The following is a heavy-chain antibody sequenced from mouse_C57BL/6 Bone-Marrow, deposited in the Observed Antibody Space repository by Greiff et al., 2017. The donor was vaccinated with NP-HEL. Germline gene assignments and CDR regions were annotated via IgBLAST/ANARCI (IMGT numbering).Heavy chain of an antibody. V-gene: IGHV1-69*01. CDR3: VRELSYAMDY. CDR1: GYTFTSYW. Sequence: QVQLQQPGAELVMPGASVKLSCKASGYTFTSYWMHWVKQRPGQGLEWIGEIDPSDSYTNYNQKFKGKSTLTVDKSSSTAYMQLSSLTSEDSAVYYCVRELSYAMDYWGQGTSVTVSS. CDR2: IDPSDSYT. J-gene: IGHJ4*01.